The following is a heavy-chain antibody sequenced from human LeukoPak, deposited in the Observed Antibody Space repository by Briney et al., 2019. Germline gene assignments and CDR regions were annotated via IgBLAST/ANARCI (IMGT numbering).Heavy chain of an antibody. CDR2: LSGSGGSA. D-gene: IGHD3-22*01. Sequence: GGSLRLSCAASGFTFSNYAMTWVRQAPGKGLEWVLALSGSGGSAYYADSVKGRFTISRDNSKNTLYLQMNSLRAEDTAVYYCAKGRYESSGFNWAAWGQGTLVTVSS. CDR3: AKGRYESSGFNWAA. V-gene: IGHV3-23*01. J-gene: IGHJ4*02. CDR1: GFTFSNYA.